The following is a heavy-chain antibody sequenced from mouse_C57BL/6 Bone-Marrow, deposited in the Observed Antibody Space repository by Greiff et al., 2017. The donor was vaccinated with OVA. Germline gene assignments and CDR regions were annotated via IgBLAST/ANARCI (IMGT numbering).Heavy chain of an antibody. J-gene: IGHJ1*03. D-gene: IGHD1-1*01. CDR2: IDPSDSYT. CDR3: ARSSGSSYWYFDV. Sequence: VQLQQPGAELVKPGASVKLSCKASGYTFTSYWMQWVKQRPGQGLEWIGEIDPSDSYTNYNQKFKGKATLTVDTSSSTAYMQLSSLTSEDSAVYYCARSSGSSYWYFDVWGTGTTVTVSS. CDR1: GYTFTSYW. V-gene: IGHV1-50*01.